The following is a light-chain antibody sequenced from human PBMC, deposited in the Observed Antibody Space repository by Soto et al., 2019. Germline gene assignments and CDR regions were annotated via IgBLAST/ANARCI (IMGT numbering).Light chain of an antibody. CDR3: QTWGTGSWV. J-gene: IGLJ3*02. CDR2: LNSDGSH. V-gene: IGLV4-69*01. Sequence: QPVLTQSPSASASLGASVKLTCTLSSGHNTYAIAWHQQQPEKGPRYLMKLNSDGSHSKGDGIPDRFSGSSSGAERYLTISRLPSEDEAEYFCQTWGTGSWVFGGGTKLTVL. CDR1: SGHNTYA.